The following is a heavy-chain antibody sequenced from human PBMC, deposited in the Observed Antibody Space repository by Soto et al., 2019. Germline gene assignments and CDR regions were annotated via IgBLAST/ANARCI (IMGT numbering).Heavy chain of an antibody. CDR2: FDPEDGET. CDR3: ATSLRITIFGVVDAFDI. CDR1: GYTLTELS. V-gene: IGHV1-24*01. J-gene: IGHJ3*02. D-gene: IGHD3-3*01. Sequence: ASVKVSCKVSGYTLTELSMHWVRQAPGKGLEWMGGFDPEDGETIYAQKFQGRVTMTEDTSTDTAYMELSSLRSEDTAVYYCATSLRITIFGVVDAFDIWGQGTMVTVSS.